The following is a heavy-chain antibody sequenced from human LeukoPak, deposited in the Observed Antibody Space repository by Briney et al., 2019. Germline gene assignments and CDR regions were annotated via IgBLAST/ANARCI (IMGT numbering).Heavy chain of an antibody. V-gene: IGHV3-23*01. D-gene: IGHD3-3*02. J-gene: IGHJ6*03. CDR2: ISGSGGST. Sequence: PGGSLRLSCAASGFTFSSYGMSWVRQAPGKGLEWVSAISGSGGSTYYADSVKGRFTISRDNSKNSLYLQMNSLRAEDTAVYYCARDLGFFFYYMDVWGKGTTVTVSS. CDR3: ARDLGFFFYYMDV. CDR1: GFTFSSYG.